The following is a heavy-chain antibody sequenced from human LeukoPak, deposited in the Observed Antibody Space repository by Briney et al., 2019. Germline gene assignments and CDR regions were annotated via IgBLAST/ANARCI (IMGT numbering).Heavy chain of an antibody. D-gene: IGHD5-24*01. CDR3: ARERGDGYNEGAFDI. CDR1: GGSISSYY. V-gene: IGHV4-59*01. Sequence: ETLSLTCTVSGGSISSYYWSWIRQPPGKGLEWIGYIYYSGSTNYNPSLKSRVTISVDTSKNQFSLKLSSVTAADTAVYYCARERGDGYNEGAFDIWGQGTMVTVSS. J-gene: IGHJ3*02. CDR2: IYYSGST.